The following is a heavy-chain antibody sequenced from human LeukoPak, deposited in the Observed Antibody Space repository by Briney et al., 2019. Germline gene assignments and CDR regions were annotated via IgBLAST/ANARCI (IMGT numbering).Heavy chain of an antibody. D-gene: IGHD6-19*01. CDR2: IYYSGST. J-gene: IGHJ4*02. CDR3: ARHRSSGSEIDY. V-gene: IGHV4-39*01. CDR1: CGSISSSSYY. Sequence: SETLSLTCTVSCGSISSSSYYWDWIRQPPGKGLEWIGSIYYSGSTYYNPSLKSRVTISVDTSKTQFSLKLSAVTAADTAVYYCARHRSSGSEIDYWGQGTLVTVSS.